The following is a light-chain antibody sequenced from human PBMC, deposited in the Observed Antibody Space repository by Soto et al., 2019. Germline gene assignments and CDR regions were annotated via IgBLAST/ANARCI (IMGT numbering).Light chain of an antibody. V-gene: IGKV3-11*01. CDR3: QQSSHWPPV. Sequence: EIVLTQSPATLSLSPGSRVTLSCRASQSVWRSLAWYQQKAGQAPRLLIYASSNRATGIPARFSGSGSGTDCTLTITSLEPEDSAVYYCQQSSHWPPVFGGGTRVEVK. CDR2: ASS. J-gene: IGKJ4*01. CDR1: QSVWRS.